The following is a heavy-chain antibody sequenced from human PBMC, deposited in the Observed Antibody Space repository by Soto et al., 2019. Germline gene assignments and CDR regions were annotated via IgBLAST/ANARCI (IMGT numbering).Heavy chain of an antibody. CDR3: ATSPQRNY. D-gene: IGHD1-1*01. V-gene: IGHV3-66*01. J-gene: IGHJ4*02. CDR1: GFAVSSNY. Sequence: EVQLVESGGGLVQPGGSLRLSCAASGFAVSSNYMSWVRQAPGKGLEGVSVIYSGGSTHYADSVKGRFIISRDNSKNTLYLQMNSLRAEDPAVYYCATSPQRNYWGQGTLVTVSS. CDR2: IYSGGST.